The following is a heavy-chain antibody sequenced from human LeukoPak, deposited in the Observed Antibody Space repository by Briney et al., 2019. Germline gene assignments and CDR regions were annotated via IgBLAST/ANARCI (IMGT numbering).Heavy chain of an antibody. CDR3: AKACLMATTPGCGMDV. Sequence: GGSLRLSCAASGFTFSSYSMSWVRQAPGKGLEWVSAVGTSAGDTYYADSVKGRFTISRDNSRNTLYLQMNSLRAGDTAVYYCAKACLMATTPGCGMDVWGQGTTVTVSS. CDR2: VGTSAGDT. V-gene: IGHV3-23*01. D-gene: IGHD5-24*01. J-gene: IGHJ6*02. CDR1: GFTFSSYS.